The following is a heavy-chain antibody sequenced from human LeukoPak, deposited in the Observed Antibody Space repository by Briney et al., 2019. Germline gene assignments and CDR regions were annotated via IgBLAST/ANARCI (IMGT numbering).Heavy chain of an antibody. CDR3: VKSAGRNGGN. CDR2: ISSSSRDT. J-gene: IGHJ4*02. D-gene: IGHD1-26*01. CDR1: GFTFTDWY. V-gene: IGHV3-11*06. Sequence: GRSLRLSCAASGFTFTDWYMSWIRQAPGKGLQWLSYISSSSRDTSYADSVRGRFTISRDNAKKSVYLQMNSLRAEDTAIYYCVKSAGRNGGNWGQGTLVTVSS.